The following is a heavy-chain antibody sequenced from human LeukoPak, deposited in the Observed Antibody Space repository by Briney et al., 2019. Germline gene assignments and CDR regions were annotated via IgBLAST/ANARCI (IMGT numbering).Heavy chain of an antibody. Sequence: GASLRLSCAASGFIFSIYDMNWVRQVPGKGLEWVSTITDSGRSTYYADSVKGRFTISRDNSKYTLDLQMNSLRAEDTAVYYCAKGVWLDCWGQGTLVTVSS. CDR3: AKGVWLDC. D-gene: IGHD5/OR15-5a*01. CDR2: ITDSGRST. J-gene: IGHJ4*02. CDR1: GFIFSIYD. V-gene: IGHV3-23*01.